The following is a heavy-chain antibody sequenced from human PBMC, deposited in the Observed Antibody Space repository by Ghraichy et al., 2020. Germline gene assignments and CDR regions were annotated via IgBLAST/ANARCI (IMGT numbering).Heavy chain of an antibody. J-gene: IGHJ6*02. CDR1: GGSISSGDYY. D-gene: IGHD3-10*01. Sequence: LSLTCTVSGGSISSGDYYWNWIRQHPGKGLEWIGYIYYIGSTSYNPSLESRVTISVDTSKNQFSLELSSVTAADTAVYYCARVWFGEFIPYGMDVWGQGTTVTVSS. V-gene: IGHV4-31*03. CDR3: ARVWFGEFIPYGMDV. CDR2: IYYIGST.